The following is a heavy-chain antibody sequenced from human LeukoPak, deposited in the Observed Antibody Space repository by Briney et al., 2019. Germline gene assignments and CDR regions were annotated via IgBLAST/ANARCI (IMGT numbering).Heavy chain of an antibody. V-gene: IGHV4-59*08. CDR2: IYYSGST. D-gene: IGHD6-19*01. CDR1: GGSISSYY. J-gene: IGHJ4*02. Sequence: PSETLSLTCTVSGGSISSYYWSWIRQPPGKGLEWIGYIYYSGSTNYNPSLKSRVTISVDTSKNQFSLKLSSVTAADTAVYYCARSRGWWYLDYWGQGTLVTVSS. CDR3: ARSRGWWYLDY.